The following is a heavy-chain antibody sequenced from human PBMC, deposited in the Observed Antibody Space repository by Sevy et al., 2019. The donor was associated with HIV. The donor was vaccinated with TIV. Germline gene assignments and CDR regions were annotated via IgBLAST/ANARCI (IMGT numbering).Heavy chain of an antibody. Sequence: GRSLRLSCRGSGFTFSSFWMQWVRQAPGKGLEWVANIRQDGNEIYYVDSVKGRFTISRDNAKNALYLQMDGLRVEDTAVYYCARRYFDLWGQGTQVTVSS. CDR3: ARRYFDL. V-gene: IGHV3-7*01. J-gene: IGHJ4*02. CDR1: GFTFSSFW. CDR2: IRQDGNEI.